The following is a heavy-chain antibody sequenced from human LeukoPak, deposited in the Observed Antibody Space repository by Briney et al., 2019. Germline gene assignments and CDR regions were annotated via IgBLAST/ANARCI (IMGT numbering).Heavy chain of an antibody. D-gene: IGHD1-26*01. CDR1: GYTFTGYY. V-gene: IGHV1-2*02. CDR3: ARRGGSYGTTYYYYYMDV. J-gene: IGHJ6*03. Sequence: ASVKVSCKASGYTFTGYYMHWVRQAPGQGLEWMGWINPNSGGTNYAQKFQGRVTMTRDTSISTAYMELSRLRSDDTAVYYCARRGGSYGTTYYYYYMDVWGKGTTVTVSS. CDR2: INPNSGGT.